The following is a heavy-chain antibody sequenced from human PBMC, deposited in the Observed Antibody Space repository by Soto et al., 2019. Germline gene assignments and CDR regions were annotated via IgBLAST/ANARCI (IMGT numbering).Heavy chain of an antibody. D-gene: IGHD6-19*01. CDR2: IYYSGST. V-gene: IGHV4-39*01. J-gene: IGHJ4*02. CDR3: ARRTGGYSSGWYQAFDY. Sequence: SETLSLTCTVSGGSISSSSYYWGWIRQPPGKGLEWIGSIYYSGSTYYNPSLKSRVTISVDTSKNQFSLKLSSVTAADTAVYYCARRTGGYSSGWYQAFDYWGQGTLVTVSP. CDR1: GGSISSSSYY.